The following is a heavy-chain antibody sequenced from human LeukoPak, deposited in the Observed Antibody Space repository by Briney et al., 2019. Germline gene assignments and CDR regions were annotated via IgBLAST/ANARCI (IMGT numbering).Heavy chain of an antibody. D-gene: IGHD6-6*01. V-gene: IGHV5-51*01. Sequence: GESLKISCKGSGYSFTSYWIGWVRQMPGKGLEWMGIIYPGDSDTRYSPSFQGQVTISADKSIGTAYLQWSSLKASDTAIYYCARREYSSSYYFNYWGQGTLVTVSS. CDR2: IYPGDSDT. J-gene: IGHJ4*02. CDR1: GYSFTSYW. CDR3: ARREYSSSYYFNY.